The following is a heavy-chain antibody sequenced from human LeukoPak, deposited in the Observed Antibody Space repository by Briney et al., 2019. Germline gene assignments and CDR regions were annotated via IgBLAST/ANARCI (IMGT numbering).Heavy chain of an antibody. J-gene: IGHJ3*02. CDR3: AGLRGRPHAFDI. CDR1: GGSISRGGYY. V-gene: IGHV4-31*03. CDR2: IYNSRST. D-gene: IGHD5-12*01. Sequence: PSETLFLTCTVSGGSISRGGYYWSWIRQHPGKGLKWIGYIYNSRSTYYNPSLKSRVTISVDTSKNQFSLKLSSVSAADTAVYYCAGLRGRPHAFDIWGQGTVVTVSS.